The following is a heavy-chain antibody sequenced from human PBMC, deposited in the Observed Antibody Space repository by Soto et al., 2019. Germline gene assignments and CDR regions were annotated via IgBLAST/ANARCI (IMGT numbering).Heavy chain of an antibody. CDR2: ISSSSCYI. CDR1: GFTFSSYS. J-gene: IGHJ5*02. D-gene: IGHD2-15*01. V-gene: IGHV3-21*01. Sequence: EVQLVESGGGLVKPGGSLRLSCAASGFTFSSYSMNWVRQAPGKGLEWVSSISSSSCYIYYADLVKGRFTISRDNAKNSLYLQMNSLRAEDTAVYYCARDYGKLNPWGQGTLVTVSS. CDR3: ARDYGKLNP.